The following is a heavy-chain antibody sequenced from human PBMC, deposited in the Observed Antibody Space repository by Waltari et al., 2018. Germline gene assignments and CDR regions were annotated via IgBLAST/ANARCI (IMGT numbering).Heavy chain of an antibody. V-gene: IGHV4-31*03. CDR1: CDSISRGSSY. CDR2: IYYSGST. Sequence: QVQLQESGPGLVKPSQTLSLTCTVSCDSISRGSSYWSLIRQDPGKGLEWIGYIYYSGSTYYHPSLKSRVTISRDTSKNQFSLKMTSVTAADTAIYYCVRQAPEYDILNGPPKVPIDYWGQGTLVTVSS. D-gene: IGHD3-9*01. J-gene: IGHJ4*02. CDR3: VRQAPEYDILNGPPKVPIDY.